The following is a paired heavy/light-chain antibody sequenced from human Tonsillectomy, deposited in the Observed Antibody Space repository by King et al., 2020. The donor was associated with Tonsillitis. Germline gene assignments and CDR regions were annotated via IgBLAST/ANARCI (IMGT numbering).Heavy chain of an antibody. J-gene: IGHJ4*02. CDR2: IGWDDDI. D-gene: IGHD3-3*02. V-gene: IGHV2-70*01. CDR1: GFSLSTSGTC. Sequence: QVTLRESGPALVKPTQTLTLTCSFSGFSLSTSGTCVSWIRQPPGRALEWLALIGWDDDIYYNESLKTRLTISKDTSKAQVVLTMTNMGPVDTATYYCARLARHCISSRCPAPLDYWGQGTLVTVSS. CDR3: ARLARHCISSRCPAPLDY.
Light chain of an antibody. Sequence: QSVLTQPPSVSGAPGQRVTISCTGSSSNIGANYDVHWYQQIPGTAPKLLIYGDVNRPSGVPDRFSGSKSGTSASLAITGLQTEDEADYYCQSFDRLNNWVFGGGTKLTVL. CDR2: GDV. V-gene: IGLV1-40*01. CDR3: QSFDRLNNWV. J-gene: IGLJ3*02. CDR1: SSNIGANYD.